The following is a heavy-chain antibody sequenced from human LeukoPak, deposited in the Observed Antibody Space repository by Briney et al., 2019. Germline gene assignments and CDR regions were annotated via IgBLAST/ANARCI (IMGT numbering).Heavy chain of an antibody. CDR1: GGSISSYY. Sequence: SETLSLTCTVSGGSISSYYWSWIRQPAGKGLEWIGRIYTSGSTNYNPSLKSRVTMSVDTSKNQFSLKLSSVTAADTAVYFCARGGDSSGYYGFDPWGQGTLVTVSS. CDR2: IYTSGST. CDR3: ARGGDSSGYYGFDP. J-gene: IGHJ5*02. V-gene: IGHV4-4*07. D-gene: IGHD3-22*01.